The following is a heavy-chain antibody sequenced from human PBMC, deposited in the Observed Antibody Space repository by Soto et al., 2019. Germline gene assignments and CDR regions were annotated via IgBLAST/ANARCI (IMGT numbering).Heavy chain of an antibody. Sequence: QVQLVQSGAEVKKPGASVKVSCKASGYTFTGYYMHWVRQAPGQGLEWMGWINPNSGGTNYAQKFQGWVTMTRDTSISAAYMELSRRRSDDTAVYYWARDGIMITFGGGRYNMDVWGQGTTVTVSS. J-gene: IGHJ6*01. CDR3: ARDGIMITFGGGRYNMDV. V-gene: IGHV1-2*04. D-gene: IGHD3-16*01. CDR1: GYTFTGYY. CDR2: INPNSGGT.